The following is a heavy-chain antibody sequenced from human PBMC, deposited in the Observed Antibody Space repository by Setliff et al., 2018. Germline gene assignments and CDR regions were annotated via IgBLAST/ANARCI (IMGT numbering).Heavy chain of an antibody. D-gene: IGHD6-13*01. Sequence: ASVKVSCKASGYTFTGYYMHWVRQAPGQGLEWMGWINPNSGGTNYAQKFQGWATMTRDTSISTAYMELSRLRSDDTAVYYCAREGMGHLYRYSSSWYLSYWGQGTLVTVSS. J-gene: IGHJ4*02. V-gene: IGHV1-2*04. CDR2: INPNSGGT. CDR1: GYTFTGYY. CDR3: AREGMGHLYRYSSSWYLSY.